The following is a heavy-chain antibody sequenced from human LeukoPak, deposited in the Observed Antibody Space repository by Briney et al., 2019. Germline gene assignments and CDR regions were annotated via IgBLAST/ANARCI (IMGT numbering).Heavy chain of an antibody. CDR2: INPNNGGT. V-gene: IGHV1-2*02. CDR3: ARGGGYCNGGSCYVFYYAMDV. CDR1: GYTFTAYY. J-gene: IGHJ6*02. D-gene: IGHD2-15*01. Sequence: ASVKVSCKASGYTFTAYYMHWVRQAPRQGLEWMGWINPNNGGTNYAQKFQGRVTMTRDTSISTAYMELSRLRSDDTAVYYCARGGGYCNGGSCYVFYYAMDVWGQGATVTVSS.